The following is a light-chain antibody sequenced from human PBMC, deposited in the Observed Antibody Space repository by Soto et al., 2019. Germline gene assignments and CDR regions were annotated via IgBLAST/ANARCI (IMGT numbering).Light chain of an antibody. V-gene: IGKV3-20*01. CDR3: QKYGSSPPFT. CDR2: GAS. Sequence: EIVLTQSPGTLSLSPGERATLSCRASQSVSSRYLAWYQQKPGQAPRLLMYGASNRATGIPDRFSGSGSGTDFTLTISRLEPEDFAVYYCQKYGSSPPFTFGQGTKVEIK. J-gene: IGKJ2*01. CDR1: QSVSSRY.